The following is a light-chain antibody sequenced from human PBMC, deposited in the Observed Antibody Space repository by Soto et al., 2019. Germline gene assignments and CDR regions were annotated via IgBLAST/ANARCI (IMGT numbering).Light chain of an antibody. CDR3: HQRADWPPT. V-gene: IGKV3-11*01. CDR2: DAS. J-gene: IGKJ4*01. Sequence: EIVLTQSPATLSLSPGERATLSCRASQSISNSLVWYQQKPGQAPRLLIFDASNRATGIPARFSGSGSGTDFTLTISSLEPEDFAVYYCHQRADWPPTFGGGTKVDI. CDR1: QSISNS.